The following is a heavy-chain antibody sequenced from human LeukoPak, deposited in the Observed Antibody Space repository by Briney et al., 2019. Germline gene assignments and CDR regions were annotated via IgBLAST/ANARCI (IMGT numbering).Heavy chain of an antibody. J-gene: IGHJ5*02. D-gene: IGHD3-22*01. CDR1: GGSISSANYY. V-gene: IGHV4-30-4*01. Sequence: SQTLSLTCTVSGGSISSANYYWSWIRQPPGKGLEWIGYIYYSGSTYYNPSLKSRVTISVDTSKNQFSLKLSSVTAADTAVYYCARSHYYDSSGSHNNWFDPWGQGTLVTVSS. CDR3: ARSHYYDSSGSHNNWFDP. CDR2: IYYSGST.